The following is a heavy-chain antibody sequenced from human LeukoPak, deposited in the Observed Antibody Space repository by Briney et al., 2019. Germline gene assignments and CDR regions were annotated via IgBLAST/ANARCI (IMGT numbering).Heavy chain of an antibody. CDR1: GFTFSNYA. D-gene: IGHD5-18*01. CDR3: AKDGYSYVRLHDC. CDR2: ISGSGGST. V-gene: IGHV3-23*01. Sequence: GGSLRLSCAASGFTFSNYAMSWVRQAPGKGLEWVSGISGSGGSTFYADSVKGRFTISRDNSKNTLYLQMNSLRAEDTAVYYCAKDGYSYVRLHDCWGQGTLVTVSS. J-gene: IGHJ4*02.